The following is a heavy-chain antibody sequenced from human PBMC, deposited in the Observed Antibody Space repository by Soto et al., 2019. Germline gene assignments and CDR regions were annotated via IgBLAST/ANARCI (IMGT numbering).Heavy chain of an antibody. CDR3: ARGGWVGDENWFDP. D-gene: IGHD3-10*01. Sequence: QLQLQESGSGLVKPSQTLSLTFAVSGGSISSGGYSWSWIRPPPGKGLEWIGYIYHSGSTYYNPSLKSRVTISVDRSKNQFSLKLSSVTAADKAVYYWARGGWVGDENWFDPWGQGTLVTVSS. CDR1: GGSISSGGYS. J-gene: IGHJ5*02. V-gene: IGHV4-30-2*01. CDR2: IYHSGST.